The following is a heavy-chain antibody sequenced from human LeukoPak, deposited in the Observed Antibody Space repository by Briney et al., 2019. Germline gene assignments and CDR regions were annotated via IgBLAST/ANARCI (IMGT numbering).Heavy chain of an antibody. Sequence: SVKVSFKASGGTFSSYAISWVRQAPGQGLEWMGGIITIFGTANYAQKFQDRVTITADESTSTAYMELSSLRSEDTAVYYCARGNDFWSGYPSNYYYYYMDVWGKGTTVTVSS. CDR2: IITIFGTA. V-gene: IGHV1-69*01. CDR1: GGTFSSYA. CDR3: ARGNDFWSGYPSNYYYYYMDV. D-gene: IGHD3-3*01. J-gene: IGHJ6*03.